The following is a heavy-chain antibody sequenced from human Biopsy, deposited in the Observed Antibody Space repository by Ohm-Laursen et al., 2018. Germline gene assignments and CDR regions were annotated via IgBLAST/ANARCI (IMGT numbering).Heavy chain of an antibody. CDR3: GRREVVITHDAFDT. Sequence: GTLSLTCTVSGDSISSYYWSWIRQPPGKGLEWIGDVYYSGSTNRNPSLKSRVTILVDTSKNQFSLKLNSVTAADTAVYYCGRREVVITHDAFDTWGQGTMVTVS. CDR2: VYYSGST. D-gene: IGHD3-22*01. V-gene: IGHV4-59*08. CDR1: GDSISSYY. J-gene: IGHJ3*02.